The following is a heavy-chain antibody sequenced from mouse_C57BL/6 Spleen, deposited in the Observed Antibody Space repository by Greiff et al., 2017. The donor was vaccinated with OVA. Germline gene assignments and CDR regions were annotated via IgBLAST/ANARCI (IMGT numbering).Heavy chain of an antibody. Sequence: EVQLQESGPELVKPGASVKMSCKASGYTFTDYNMHWVKQSHGKSLEWIGYINPNNGGTSYNQKFKGKATLTVNKSSSTAYMELRSLTSEDSAVYYCARGTRWAWFAYWGQGTLVTVSA. CDR1: GYTFTDYN. CDR3: ARGTRWAWFAY. CDR2: INPNNGGT. V-gene: IGHV1-22*01. J-gene: IGHJ3*01. D-gene: IGHD1-1*02.